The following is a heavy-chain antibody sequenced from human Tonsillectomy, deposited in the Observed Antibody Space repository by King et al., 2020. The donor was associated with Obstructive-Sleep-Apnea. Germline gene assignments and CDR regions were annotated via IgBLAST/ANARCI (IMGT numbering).Heavy chain of an antibody. Sequence: QLVQSGAEVKKPGESLRISCKGSGYSFTNYWITWVRQMPGKGLEWIGRIDPSDSYTNYSPSFQGHVTISADQSISTAYLQWSSLKASDTAMYYCARLRYDSNGYYYGDYWGQGTLVTVSS. D-gene: IGHD3-22*01. V-gene: IGHV5-10-1*01. CDR3: ARLRYDSNGYYYGDY. J-gene: IGHJ4*02. CDR1: GYSFTNYW. CDR2: IDPSDSYT.